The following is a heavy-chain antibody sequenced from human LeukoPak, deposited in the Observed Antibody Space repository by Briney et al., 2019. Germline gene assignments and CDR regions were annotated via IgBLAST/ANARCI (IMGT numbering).Heavy chain of an antibody. CDR2: IRSKAYGGTT. CDR3: TREGIDSSGWYADY. V-gene: IGHV3-49*04. D-gene: IGHD6-19*01. J-gene: IGHJ4*02. CDR1: GFTFGDYA. Sequence: GRSLRLSCTASGFTFGDYAMSWVRQAPGKGLEWVGFIRSKAYGGTTEYAASVKGRFTISRDDSKSIAYLQMNSLKNEDTAVYYCTREGIDSSGWYADYWGQGTLVTVSS.